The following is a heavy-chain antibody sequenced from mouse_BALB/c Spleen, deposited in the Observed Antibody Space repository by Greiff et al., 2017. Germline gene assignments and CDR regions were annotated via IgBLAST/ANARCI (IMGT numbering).Heavy chain of an antibody. Sequence: EVKLVESGGGLVKPGGSLKLSCAASGFAFSSYDMSWVRQTPEKRLEWVAYISSGGGSTYYPDTVKGRFTISRDNARNILYLQMSSLRSEDTAMYYCAREGLRHGFAYWGQGTLVTVSA. CDR1: GFAFSSYD. J-gene: IGHJ3*01. V-gene: IGHV5-12-1*01. CDR3: AREGLRHGFAY. D-gene: IGHD2-4*01. CDR2: ISSGGGST.